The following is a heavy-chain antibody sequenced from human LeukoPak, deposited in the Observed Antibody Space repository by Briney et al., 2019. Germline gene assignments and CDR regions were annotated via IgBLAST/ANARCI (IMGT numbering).Heavy chain of an antibody. V-gene: IGHV4-59*08. J-gene: IGHJ4*02. D-gene: IGHD1-26*01. CDR3: ARAQVGIVGATEFAY. CDR2: IYYSGST. Sequence: PSETLSLTCTVSGGSISSYDWTWIRQPPGKGLEWIGYIYYSGSTKYNPSLKSRVTISVDSSKNHFSLKLSSVTAADTAVYYCARAQVGIVGATEFAYWGQGTLVTVSS. CDR1: GGSISSYD.